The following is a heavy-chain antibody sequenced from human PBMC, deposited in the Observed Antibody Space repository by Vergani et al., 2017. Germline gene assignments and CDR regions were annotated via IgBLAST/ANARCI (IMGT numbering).Heavy chain of an antibody. V-gene: IGHV4-30-4*08. Sequence: QVQLQESGPGLVKPSKTLSLTCTVSGGSISSGDYYWSWIRQPPGKGLEWIGYIYYSGSTYYNPSLQSRVTISVDTSKNQFSLKLSSVTAADTAVFYCARVLGLATVPAAIDYWGQGTLVTVSS. D-gene: IGHD2-2*01. CDR1: GGSISSGDYY. CDR3: ARVLGLATVPAAIDY. J-gene: IGHJ4*02. CDR2: IYYSGST.